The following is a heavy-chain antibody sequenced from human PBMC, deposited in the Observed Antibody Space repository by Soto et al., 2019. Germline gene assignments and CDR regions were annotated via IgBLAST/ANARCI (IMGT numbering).Heavy chain of an antibody. CDR3: ARDRYYDSSGYYLNWFDP. Sequence: PSETLSLTCAVSGGSFSSSDWWSWVRQPPGKGLEWIGQIYHGESTNYNPSLWNRVTISVDKSKNHFSLRLTSVTAADTAVYYCARDRYYDSSGYYLNWFDPWGQGTLVTVSS. CDR1: GGSFSSSDW. V-gene: IGHV4-4*02. CDR2: IYHGEST. J-gene: IGHJ5*02. D-gene: IGHD3-22*01.